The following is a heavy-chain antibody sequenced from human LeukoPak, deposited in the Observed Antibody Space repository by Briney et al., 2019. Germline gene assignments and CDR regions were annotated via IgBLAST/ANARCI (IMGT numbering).Heavy chain of an antibody. V-gene: IGHV3-21*01. Sequence: GGSLRLSCAASGFTFSSYSMNWVRQAPGKGLEWVSSISSSSSYIYCADSVKGRFTISRDNAKNSLYLQMNSLRAEDTAVYYCARVFRNVLRYFDWSKPLDYWGQGTLVTVSS. D-gene: IGHD3-9*01. CDR2: ISSSSSYI. J-gene: IGHJ4*02. CDR1: GFTFSSYS. CDR3: ARVFRNVLRYFDWSKPLDY.